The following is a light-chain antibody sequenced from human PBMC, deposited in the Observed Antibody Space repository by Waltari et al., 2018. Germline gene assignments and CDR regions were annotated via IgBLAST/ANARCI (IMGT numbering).Light chain of an antibody. CDR2: DRT. Sequence: QSALTQPASMSGSPGQSITISCTGSSRDNGSYNLVSWFQQHPGKAPKLIIYDRTNRPSGVSDRFSASKSGSTASLTISGLQGEDEADYYCCAYAGSDTFSFGGGTQVTV. CDR1: SRDNGSYNL. CDR3: CAYAGSDTFS. V-gene: IGLV2-23*01. J-gene: IGLJ6*01.